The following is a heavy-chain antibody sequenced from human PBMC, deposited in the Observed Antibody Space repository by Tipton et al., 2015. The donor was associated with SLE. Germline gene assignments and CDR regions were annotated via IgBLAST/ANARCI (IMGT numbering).Heavy chain of an antibody. CDR2: INPSGGST. V-gene: IGHV1-46*01. Sequence: QSGPEVKKPGASVKVSCKASGYTFTSYYMHWVRQAPGQGLEWMGIINPSGGSTSYAQKFQGRVTMTRDTSTSTVYMELSSLRSEDTAVYYCARDRAVGATRDGAFDIWGQGTMVTVSS. D-gene: IGHD1-26*01. CDR3: ARDRAVGATRDGAFDI. J-gene: IGHJ3*02. CDR1: GYTFTSYY.